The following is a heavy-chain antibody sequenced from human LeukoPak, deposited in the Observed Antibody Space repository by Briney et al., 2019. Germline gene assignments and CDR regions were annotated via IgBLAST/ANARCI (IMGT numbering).Heavy chain of an antibody. CDR1: GGSFSGYY. V-gene: IGHV4-34*01. D-gene: IGHD6-13*01. CDR2: INHSGST. Sequence: SETLSLTCAVYGGSFSGYYWSWIRQPPGKGLEWIGEINHSGSTNYNPSLKSRVTISVDTSNNQFSLKLSSVTAADTAVYYCARIAAAGHDGYWGQGTLVTVSS. J-gene: IGHJ4*02. CDR3: ARIAAAGHDGY.